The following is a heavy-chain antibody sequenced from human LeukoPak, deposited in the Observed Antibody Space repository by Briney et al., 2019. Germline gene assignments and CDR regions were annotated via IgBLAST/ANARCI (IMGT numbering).Heavy chain of an antibody. V-gene: IGHV1-69*04. D-gene: IGHD5-18*01. J-gene: IGHJ4*02. CDR2: IIPILGIA. CDR3: ARVVRGYSYGPLDY. Sequence: ASVKVSCKASGGTFSSYAISWVRQAPGQGLEWMGRIIPILGIANYAQKFQGRVTITADKSTSTAYMELSSLRSEDTAVYYCARVVRGYSYGPLDYWGQGTLVTVSS. CDR1: GGTFSSYA.